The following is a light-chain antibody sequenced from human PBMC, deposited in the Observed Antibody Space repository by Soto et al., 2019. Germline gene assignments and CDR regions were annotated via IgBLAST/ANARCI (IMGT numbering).Light chain of an antibody. CDR3: TSYASSSTRV. CDR1: SSDVGAYDF. CDR2: EVS. V-gene: IGLV2-14*03. J-gene: IGLJ1*01. Sequence: QSVLTQPASVSGSPGQSITISCTGTSSDVGAYDFVSWYQQHPDKAPKLMIYEVSNRPSGVSNRVSGSKSVNTATLTISGRQAEDEAEYYCTSYASSSTRVFGTGTKLTVL.